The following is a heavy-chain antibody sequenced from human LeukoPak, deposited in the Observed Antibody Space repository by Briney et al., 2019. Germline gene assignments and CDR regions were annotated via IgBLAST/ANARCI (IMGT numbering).Heavy chain of an antibody. CDR1: GFTFSSYA. J-gene: IGHJ4*02. V-gene: IGHV3-23*01. CDR2: ISGSGGST. CDR3: ARSTGYTTDLDY. Sequence: GGSLRLSCAASGFTFSSYAMSWVRQAPGKGPEWVSTISGSGGSTYYPDSVKGRFTISRDNSKNTLYLQMNSLRAEDTAVYYCARSTGYTTDLDYWGQGTLVTVSS. D-gene: IGHD6-13*01.